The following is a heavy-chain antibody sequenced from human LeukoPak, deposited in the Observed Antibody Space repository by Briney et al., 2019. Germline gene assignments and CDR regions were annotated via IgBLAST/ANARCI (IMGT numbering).Heavy chain of an antibody. D-gene: IGHD3-9*01. Sequence: NPSQTLSLTCTVSGGSISSGGYYWSWIRQHPWKDLEWFGYIYYHLSTYYNPSLKSRFTISVDTSKNQFFLKLSSVTAADTAVYYCVRSNNLRRYNWFDPWGQGTLVTVSS. CDR2: IYYHLST. CDR3: VRSNNLRRYNWFDP. CDR1: GGSISSGGYY. V-gene: IGHV4-31*03. J-gene: IGHJ5*02.